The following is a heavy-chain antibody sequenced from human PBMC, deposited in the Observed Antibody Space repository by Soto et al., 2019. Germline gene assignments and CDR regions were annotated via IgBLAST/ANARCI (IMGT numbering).Heavy chain of an antibody. J-gene: IGHJ3*02. CDR1: GYTFTGHY. CDR2: INPNSVGT. V-gene: IGHV1-2*02. Sequence: ASVKVSCKASGYTFTGHYMHWVRQAPGQGLEWMGWINPNSVGTNYAQKFQGRVTMTRDTSISTAYMELSRLRSDDTTVYYCAREPMVRAAHGFDIWGQGTMVTVSS. D-gene: IGHD3-10*01. CDR3: AREPMVRAAHGFDI.